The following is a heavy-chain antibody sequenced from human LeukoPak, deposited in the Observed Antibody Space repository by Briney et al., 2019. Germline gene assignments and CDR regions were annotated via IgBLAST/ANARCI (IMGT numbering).Heavy chain of an antibody. CDR2: ISGSGGTT. J-gene: IGHJ6*03. D-gene: IGHD3-3*01. V-gene: IGHV3-23*01. CDR3: AKDYPWDDFWSPYPSMDV. Sequence: SLRLSCAASGFTFTGDAMGCGRGAPGQGVEWGSGISGSGGTTYYTDSVKGRFTIYRENPKTPLYLQMTSLRTEDPAVYYCAKDYPWDDFWSPYPSMDVWGKGTTVTVSS. CDR1: GFTFTGDA.